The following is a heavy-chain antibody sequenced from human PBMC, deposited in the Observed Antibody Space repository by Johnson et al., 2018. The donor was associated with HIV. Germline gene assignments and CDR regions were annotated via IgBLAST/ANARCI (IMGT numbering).Heavy chain of an antibody. D-gene: IGHD1-26*01. CDR3: ARDSGEMWALRIAFDI. CDR1: GFTFSGSA. CDR2: IRSKANSYAT. V-gene: IGHV3-73*01. J-gene: IGHJ3*02. Sequence: EVQLVESGGGVVQPGKSLTLSCAASGFTFSGSAMHWVRQASGKGLEWVGRIRSKANSYATAYAASVKGRFTISRDDSKNTAYLQMNSLRAEDTALYYCARDSGEMWALRIAFDIWGQGTMVTVSS.